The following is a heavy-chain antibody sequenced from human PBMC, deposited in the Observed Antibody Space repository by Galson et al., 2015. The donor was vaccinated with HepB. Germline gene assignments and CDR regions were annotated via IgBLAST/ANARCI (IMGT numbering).Heavy chain of an antibody. CDR1: GGSISSSSYY. V-gene: IGHV4-39*01. D-gene: IGHD6-13*01. J-gene: IGHJ3*02. Sequence: SETLSLTCTVSGGSISSSSYYWGWIRQPPGKGLEWIGSIYYSGSTYYNPSLKSRVTISVDTSKNQFSLKLSSVTAADTAVYYCARHNQQQNDAFDIWGQGTMVTVSS. CDR3: ARHNQQQNDAFDI. CDR2: IYYSGST.